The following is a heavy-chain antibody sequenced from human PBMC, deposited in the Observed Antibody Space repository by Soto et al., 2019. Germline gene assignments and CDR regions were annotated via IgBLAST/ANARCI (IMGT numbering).Heavy chain of an antibody. V-gene: IGHV1-69*02. CDR1: GGTFSTYT. CDR3: ASRYDSSDY. D-gene: IGHD3-22*01. Sequence: QVQLVQSGAEVKKPGYSVKVSCKASGGTFSTYTISWVRQAPGQGLEWMGRIIPILGIANYAQKFQGRVTITADKSTRTAYMELSSLRSEDTAVHYCASRYDSSDYWGQGTLVTVSS. CDR2: IIPILGIA. J-gene: IGHJ4*02.